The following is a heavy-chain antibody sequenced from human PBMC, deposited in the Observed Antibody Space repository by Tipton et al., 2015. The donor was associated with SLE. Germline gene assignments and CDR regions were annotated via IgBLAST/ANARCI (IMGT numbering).Heavy chain of an antibody. Sequence: LRLSCAVYGGSFSGYYWSWIRQPPGKGLEWIGEINHSGSTNYNPSLKSRVTISVDTSKNQFSLRLTSVTAADTAVYYCARLEDPFGIFGVPKGWFDPWGQGTLVTVSS. CDR2: INHSGST. CDR1: GGSFSGYY. J-gene: IGHJ5*02. D-gene: IGHD3-3*01. V-gene: IGHV4-34*01. CDR3: ARLEDPFGIFGVPKGWFDP.